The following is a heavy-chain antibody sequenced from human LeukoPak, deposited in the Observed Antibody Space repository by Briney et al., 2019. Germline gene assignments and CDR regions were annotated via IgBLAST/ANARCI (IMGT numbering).Heavy chain of an antibody. CDR2: IYTSGST. V-gene: IGHV4-4*07. CDR3: ARDGHYYDSSGYYYFPFDY. D-gene: IGHD3-22*01. Sequence: PSETLSLTCTVSGGSISSYYWSWIRQPAGKGLEWIGRIYTSGSTNYNPSLKSRVTMSVDTSKNQFSLELSSVTAADTAVYYCARDGHYYDSSGYYYFPFDYWGQGTLVTVSS. J-gene: IGHJ4*02. CDR1: GGSISSYY.